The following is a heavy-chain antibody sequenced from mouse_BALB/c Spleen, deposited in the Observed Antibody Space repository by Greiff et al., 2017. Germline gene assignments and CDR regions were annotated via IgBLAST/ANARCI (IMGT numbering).Heavy chain of an antibody. D-gene: IGHD2-4*01. Sequence: QVQLKQSGPGLVAPSQSLSITCTVSGFSLTSYGVHWVRQPPGKGLEWLGVIWAGGSTNYNSALMSRLSISKDNSKSQVFLKMNSLQTDDTAMYYCARDDDSFAYWGQGTLVTVSA. J-gene: IGHJ3*01. CDR3: ARDDDSFAY. CDR2: IWAGGST. CDR1: GFSLTSYG. V-gene: IGHV2-9*02.